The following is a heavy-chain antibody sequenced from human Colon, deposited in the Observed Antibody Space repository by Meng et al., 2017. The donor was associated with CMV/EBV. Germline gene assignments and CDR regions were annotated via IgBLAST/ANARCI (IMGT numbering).Heavy chain of an antibody. J-gene: IGHJ3*02. D-gene: IGHD3-22*01. CDR1: GFAFDDYA. Sequence: GGSLRLSCAASGFAFDDYAMSWVRQAPGKGLEWVSLISRDGDTTCYADPVKGRFTISRHNSKNSLYLQMNSLRTEDTALYYCAKPYESSGYYPLDTWGQGTMVT. CDR3: AKPYESSGYYPLDT. V-gene: IGHV3-43*01. CDR2: ISRDGDTT.